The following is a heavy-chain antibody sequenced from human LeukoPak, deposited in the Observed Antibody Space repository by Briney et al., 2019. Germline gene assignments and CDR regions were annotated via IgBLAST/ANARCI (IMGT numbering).Heavy chain of an antibody. D-gene: IGHD3-22*01. CDR1: EFIVSINY. V-gene: IGHV3-48*04. CDR3: ARDDSPYYDSSRNPFDY. Sequence: GGSLRLSCAASEFIVSINYMTWVRQAPGKGLEWVSYISSSSSTIYYADSVKGRFTISRDNAKNSLYLQMNSLGAEDTAVYYCARDDSPYYDSSRNPFDYWGQGTLVTVSS. J-gene: IGHJ4*02. CDR2: ISSSSSTI.